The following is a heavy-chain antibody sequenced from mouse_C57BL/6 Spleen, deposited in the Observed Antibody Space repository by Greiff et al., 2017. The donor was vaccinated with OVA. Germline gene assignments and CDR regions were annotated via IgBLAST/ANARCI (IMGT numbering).Heavy chain of an antibody. J-gene: IGHJ4*01. V-gene: IGHV5-9-1*02. Sequence: DVQLVESGEGLVKPGGSLKLSCAASGFTFSSYAMSWVRQTPEKRLEWVAYISSGGDYIYYADTVKGRFTISRDNARNTLYLQMSSLKSEDTAMYYCTRDPLYYYGSSYNYAMDYWGQGTSVTVSS. CDR1: GFTFSSYA. CDR3: TRDPLYYYGSSYNYAMDY. CDR2: ISSGGDYI. D-gene: IGHD1-1*01.